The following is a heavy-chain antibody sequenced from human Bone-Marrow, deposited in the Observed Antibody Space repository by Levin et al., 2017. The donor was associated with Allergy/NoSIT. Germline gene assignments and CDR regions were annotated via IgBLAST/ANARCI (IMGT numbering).Heavy chain of an antibody. D-gene: IGHD6-19*01. J-gene: IGHJ4*02. Sequence: GGSLRLSCAASGFTFNPYWMNWIRQAPGKGLEWVANIEKDGNETHYVDSVEGRFTISRDTATNVLYLEMSSVRVEDTALYCDRTDVGIAVADRNYWRQGVLVTVSS. CDR1: GFTFNPYW. CDR3: RTDVGIAVADRNY. CDR2: IEKDGNET. V-gene: IGHV3-7*01.